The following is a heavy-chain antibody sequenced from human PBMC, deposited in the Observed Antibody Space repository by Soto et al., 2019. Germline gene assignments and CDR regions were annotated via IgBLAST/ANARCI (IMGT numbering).Heavy chain of an antibody. V-gene: IGHV1-69*12. CDR3: ARARIAVAWGWFDP. D-gene: IGHD6-19*01. J-gene: IGHJ5*02. CDR2: IIPIFGTA. CDR1: GGTFSSYA. Sequence: QVQLVQSGAEVKKPGSSVKVSCKASGGTFSSYAISWVRQAPGQGLEWMGGIIPIFGTANYAQKFQGRVTITADESTSTAYMALSSLRSADTAVYYCARARIAVAWGWFDPWGQGTLVTVSS.